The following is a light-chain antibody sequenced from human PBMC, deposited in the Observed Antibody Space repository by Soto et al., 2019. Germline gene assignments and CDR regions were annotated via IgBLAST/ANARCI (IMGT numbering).Light chain of an antibody. CDR2: NVN. CDR1: SSDVVDYNI. Sequence: QSPLTQPASVSGSPGQSITISCTGTSSDVVDYNIDARNQQHPRKGAKSTIQNVNDRPSGVPNRFSGSKSGSTASLTGYGGQADYDAYYYCSSRGLINAFYVVGTWPKVTVL. V-gene: IGLV2-14*03. J-gene: IGLJ1*01. CDR3: SSRGLINAFYV.